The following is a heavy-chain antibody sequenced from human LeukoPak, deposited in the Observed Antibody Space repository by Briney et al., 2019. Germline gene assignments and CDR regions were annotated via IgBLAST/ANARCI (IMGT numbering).Heavy chain of an antibody. CDR3: ARGGTHNYDIFLRAYYYYMDV. CDR1: DYTFSSYS. D-gene: IGHD3-9*01. CDR2: IRGYSGNT. V-gene: IGHV1-18*01. J-gene: IGHJ6*03. Sequence: ASVKVSCKASDYTFSSYSVSWVRQAPGQGLEWMGWIRGYSGNTKYAENLQGRVTMTTDTATSTAYMELRSLRSDDTAVYYCARGGTHNYDIFLRAYYYYMDVWGKGTTVTVSS.